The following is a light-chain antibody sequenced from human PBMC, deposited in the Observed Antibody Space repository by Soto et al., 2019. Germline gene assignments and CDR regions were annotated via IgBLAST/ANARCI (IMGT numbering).Light chain of an antibody. CDR2: WAS. CDR1: QVVLYSSNNKNY. Sequence: DLFLTPSPDSLSVSLGERATINCKSSQVVLYSSNNKNYLAWYQQKPGQPPKLLIYWASTRESGVPDRFSGSGSGTDFTLTISSLQAEDVAVYYCQQYYSAWTFGQGTKVDIK. CDR3: QQYYSAWT. V-gene: IGKV4-1*01. J-gene: IGKJ1*01.